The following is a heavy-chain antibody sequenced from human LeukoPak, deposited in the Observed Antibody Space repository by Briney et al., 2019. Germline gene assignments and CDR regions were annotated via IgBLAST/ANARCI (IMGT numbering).Heavy chain of an antibody. CDR2: INWNGGST. V-gene: IGHV3-20*04. J-gene: IGHJ5*02. CDR3: AREKEMAYSSSWYHWFDP. Sequence: GGSLRLSCAASGFTFDDYGMSWVRQAPGKGLEWVSGINWNGGSTGYADSVKGRFIISRDNAKNSLYLQMNSLRAEDTALYYCAREKEMAYSSSWYHWFDPWGQGTLVTVSS. D-gene: IGHD6-13*01. CDR1: GFTFDDYG.